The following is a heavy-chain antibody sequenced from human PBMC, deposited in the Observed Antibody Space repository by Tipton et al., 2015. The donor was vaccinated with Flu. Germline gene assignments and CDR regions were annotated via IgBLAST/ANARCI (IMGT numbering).Heavy chain of an antibody. CDR1: GYTFTRYG. Sequence: QVQLVQSGAEMKKPGASVQVSCKASGYTFTRYGISWVRQAPGQGLEWMGWIRSYNTNTRYAQKFQGRVTMTTDTSTGTTYMEPRSLRSDDTAVYYCARSQVDWNYTPNWIDPWGQGTLVTVSS. CDR2: IRSYNTNT. J-gene: IGHJ5*02. V-gene: IGHV1-18*01. D-gene: IGHD1-7*01. CDR3: ARSQVDWNYTPNWIDP.